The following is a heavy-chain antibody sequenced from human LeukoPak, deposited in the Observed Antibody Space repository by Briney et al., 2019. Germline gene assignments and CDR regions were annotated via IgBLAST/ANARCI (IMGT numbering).Heavy chain of an antibody. CDR1: GFTFSSYS. V-gene: IGHV3-48*01. J-gene: IGHJ4*02. CDR3: ARVIDDYVWGSYRYGSLDY. CDR2: ISSSSTI. Sequence: GGSLRLSCAASGFTFSSYSMNWVRQAPGKGLEWVSYISSSSTIYYADSVKGRFTISRDNAKNSLYLQMNSLRAEDTAVYYCARVIDDYVWGSYRYGSLDYWGQGTLVTVSS. D-gene: IGHD3-16*02.